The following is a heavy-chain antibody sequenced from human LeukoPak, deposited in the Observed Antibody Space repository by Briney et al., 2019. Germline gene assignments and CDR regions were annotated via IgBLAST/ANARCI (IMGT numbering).Heavy chain of an antibody. CDR1: GFTFSNYW. J-gene: IGHJ5*02. CDR2: INRDGRST. V-gene: IGHV3-74*01. CDR3: ARDAVVATSSIDWAYNRFDP. D-gene: IGHD3-22*01. Sequence: GGSLRLSCAASGFTFSNYWMYWVRQAPGKGLVWVSRINRDGRSTTYADSVKGRFTISRDNAKNTLYLQMNSLRVEDTAVYYCARDAVVATSSIDWAYNRFDPWGQGTLVTVSS.